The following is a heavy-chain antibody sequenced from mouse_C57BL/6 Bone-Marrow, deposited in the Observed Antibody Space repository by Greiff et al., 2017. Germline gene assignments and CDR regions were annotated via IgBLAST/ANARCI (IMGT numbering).Heavy chain of an antibody. D-gene: IGHD2-3*01. J-gene: IGHJ2*01. CDR1: GYTFTDYY. CDR2: INPNNGGT. Sequence: VQLQQSGPELVKPGASVKISCKASGYTFTDYYMNWVKQSHGKSLEWIGDINPNNGGTSYNQKFKGKATLTVDKSSSTAYMELRSLTSEDSAVYYCARRRGIDAPDYWGQGTTLTVSS. CDR3: ARRRGIDAPDY. V-gene: IGHV1-26*01.